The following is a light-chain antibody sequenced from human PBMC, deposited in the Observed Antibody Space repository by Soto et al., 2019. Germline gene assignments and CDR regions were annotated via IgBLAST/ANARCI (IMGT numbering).Light chain of an antibody. J-gene: IGKJ2*01. Sequence: EIVLTQSPATVSLSPGERATLSCRASQIVSRHLAWYQQKSGQAPRLLIYDISNRDTGIPARFSGSGSGTDFTLTISSLEPEDSEVYYCQQRSNWPRNTFGQGTKLEIK. V-gene: IGKV3-11*01. CDR2: DIS. CDR1: QIVSRH. CDR3: QQRSNWPRNT.